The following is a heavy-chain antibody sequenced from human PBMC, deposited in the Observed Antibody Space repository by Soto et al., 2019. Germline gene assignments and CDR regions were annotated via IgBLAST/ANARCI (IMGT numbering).Heavy chain of an antibody. D-gene: IGHD6-19*01. CDR3: AKGVPGIAVAGTGYFQH. Sequence: GGSLRLSCAASGFTFSSYGMHWVRQAPGKGLEWVAVISYDGSNKYYADSVKGRFTISRDNSKNTLYLQMNSLRAEDTAVYYCAKGVPGIAVAGTGYFQHWGQGTLVTVSS. CDR2: ISYDGSNK. CDR1: GFTFSSYG. J-gene: IGHJ1*01. V-gene: IGHV3-30*18.